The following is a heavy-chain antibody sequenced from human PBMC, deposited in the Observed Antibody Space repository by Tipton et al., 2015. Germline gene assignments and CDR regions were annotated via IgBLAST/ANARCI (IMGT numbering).Heavy chain of an antibody. CDR2: ISSRSDDK. V-gene: IGHV3-21*01. Sequence: SLRLSCAASGFIFSGYSLNWVRQAPGKGLEWVAYISSRSDDKHYADSVSGRFAISRDNANNSLYLQMNSVRADDTAIYYCAKRGDYVAGMDVWGQGTTVTVSS. CDR1: GFIFSGYS. CDR3: AKRGDYVAGMDV. J-gene: IGHJ6*02. D-gene: IGHD4-17*01.